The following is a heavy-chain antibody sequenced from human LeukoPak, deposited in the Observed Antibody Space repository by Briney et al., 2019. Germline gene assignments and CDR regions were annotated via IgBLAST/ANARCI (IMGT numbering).Heavy chain of an antibody. CDR2: IYYSGST. V-gene: IGHV4-39*07. Sequence: SETLSLTCTVSGGSISSSSYYWGWIRQPPGKGLEWIGSIYYSGSTYYNPSLKSRVTISVRTSKNQFSLKLSSVTAADTAVYYCARASMITFEGYDYWGQGTLVTVSS. D-gene: IGHD3-16*01. CDR1: GGSISSSSYY. CDR3: ARASMITFEGYDY. J-gene: IGHJ4*02.